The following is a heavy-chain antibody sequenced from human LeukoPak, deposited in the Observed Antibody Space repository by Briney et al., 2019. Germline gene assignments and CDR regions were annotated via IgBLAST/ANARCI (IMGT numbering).Heavy chain of an antibody. V-gene: IGHV1-18*01. J-gene: IGHJ5*02. CDR3: ARVVGCSSTSCLGRNWFDP. CDR2: ISAYNGNT. CDR1: GYTFTSYG. Sequence: ASVKVSCKASGYTFTSYGISWVRQAPGQGLEWMGWISAYNGNTNYAQKLQGRVTMTTDTSTSTAYMELRSLRSDDTAVYHCARVVGCSSTSCLGRNWFDPWGQGTLVTVSS. D-gene: IGHD2-2*01.